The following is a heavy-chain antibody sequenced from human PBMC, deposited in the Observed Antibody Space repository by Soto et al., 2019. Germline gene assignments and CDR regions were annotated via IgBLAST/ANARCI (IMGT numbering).Heavy chain of an antibody. CDR3: AKAHPVPAPTSAVAGLV. J-gene: IGHJ4*02. V-gene: IGHV3-23*01. D-gene: IGHD6-19*01. Sequence: EVQLLESGGGLVQPGGSLRLSCAASGFTFSSYAMSWVRQAPGKGLEWVSAVSGSGGSTYYADSVKGRFTISRDNSKNPMDLQMNSLSAEDTAVYYCAKAHPVPAPTSAVAGLVCGQGTLVTVSS. CDR1: GFTFSSYA. CDR2: VSGSGGST.